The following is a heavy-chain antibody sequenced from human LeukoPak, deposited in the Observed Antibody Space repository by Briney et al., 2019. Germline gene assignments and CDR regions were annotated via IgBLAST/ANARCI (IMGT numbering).Heavy chain of an antibody. CDR1: GGTFNSYA. Sequence: GASVKVSCKASGGTFNSYAISWVRQAPGQGLEWMGGIIPIFGTANYAQKFQGRVTITADESTSTAYMELSSLRSEDTAVYYCARELGIAVAGRFDPWGQGTLVTVSS. J-gene: IGHJ5*02. CDR2: IIPIFGTA. D-gene: IGHD6-19*01. V-gene: IGHV1-69*13. CDR3: ARELGIAVAGRFDP.